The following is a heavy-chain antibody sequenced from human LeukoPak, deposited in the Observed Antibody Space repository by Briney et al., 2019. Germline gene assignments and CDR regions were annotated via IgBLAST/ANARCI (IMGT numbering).Heavy chain of an antibody. CDR2: INHSGST. J-gene: IGHJ2*01. Sequence: KTSETLSHTCAVYGGSFSGYYWCWIRQPPGRGLECIGEINHSGSTNYNPPLKSRVTIAVDTSKDQFSLKLSSVTAADTAVYYCARHHAGAYWYFDLWGRGTLVTVSS. CDR1: GGSFSGYY. D-gene: IGHD7-27*01. V-gene: IGHV4-34*01. CDR3: ARHHAGAYWYFDL.